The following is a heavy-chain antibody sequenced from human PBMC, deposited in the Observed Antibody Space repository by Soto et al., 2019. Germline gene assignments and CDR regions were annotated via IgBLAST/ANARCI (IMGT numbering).Heavy chain of an antibody. CDR2: IGTAGDT. J-gene: IGHJ4*02. D-gene: IGHD3-16*01. V-gene: IGHV3-13*01. CDR3: ATGGLYI. CDR1: GFTFSNYD. Sequence: EVQLVESGGGLVQPGGSLSLSCAASGFTFSNYDMHWVRQTTGKGLEWVSGIGTAGDTYYPGSVKGRFSISREDGKNSVYLQMNSLRVEDTAVYYCATGGLYICGQGTLVCVSS.